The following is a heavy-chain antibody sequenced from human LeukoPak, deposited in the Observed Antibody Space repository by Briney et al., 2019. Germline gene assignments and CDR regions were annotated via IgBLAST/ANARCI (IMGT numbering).Heavy chain of an antibody. J-gene: IGHJ4*02. Sequence: GGSLRLSCAASGFTFSSYGMQWVRQAPGKGLEWVAVISYDGSNKYYADSVKGRFTISRDNSKNTLYLQMNSLRAEDTAVYYCAKKAGGFDYWGQGTLVTVSS. V-gene: IGHV3-30*18. CDR2: ISYDGSNK. CDR3: AKKAGGFDY. D-gene: IGHD6-13*01. CDR1: GFTFSSYG.